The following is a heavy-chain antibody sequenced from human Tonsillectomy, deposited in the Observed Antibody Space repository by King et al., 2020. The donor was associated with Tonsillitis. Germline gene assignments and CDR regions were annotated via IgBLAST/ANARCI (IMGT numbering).Heavy chain of an antibody. CDR2: ISYDGSNK. CDR1: GFTFSSYA. Sequence: VQLVESGGGVVQPGRSLRLSCAASGFTFSSYAMHWVRQAPSKGLEWVAVISYDGSNKYYADSVKGRFTVSRDNSKNTLYLQMNSLRAEDTAVYYCASTPPDCTSTSCYSGFDCWGLGTLVTVSS. D-gene: IGHD2-2*01. V-gene: IGHV3-30*04. J-gene: IGHJ4*02. CDR3: ASTPPDCTSTSCYSGFDC.